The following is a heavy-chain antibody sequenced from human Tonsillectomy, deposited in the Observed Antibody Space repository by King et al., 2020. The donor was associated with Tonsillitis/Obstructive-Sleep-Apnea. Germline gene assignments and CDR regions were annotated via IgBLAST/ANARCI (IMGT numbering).Heavy chain of an antibody. J-gene: IGHJ5*02. D-gene: IGHD2-2*02. CDR1: GYSFTSYW. CDR2: IDPSDSYT. Sequence: QLVQSGAEVKKPGESLRISCKGSGYSFTSYWISWVRQMPGKGLEWMGRIDPSDSYTNYSPSFQGHVTISADKSISTAYLQWSSLKTSDTAMYYCARLDCSSSSFYMGGWFDPWGQGTLVTVSS. CDR3: ARLDCSSSSFYMGGWFDP. V-gene: IGHV5-10-1*03.